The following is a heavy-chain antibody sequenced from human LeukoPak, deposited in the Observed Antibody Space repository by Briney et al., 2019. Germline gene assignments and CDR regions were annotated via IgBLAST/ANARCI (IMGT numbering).Heavy chain of an antibody. D-gene: IGHD2-2*01. Sequence: PRASVKVSCKASGYTFTSYDINWVRQATGQGLEWMGWMNPNSGNTGYAQKFQGRVTMTRNTSISTAYMELSSLRSEDTAVYYCARVQSAYCSSTSCYGGYFDYWGQGTLVTVSS. CDR1: GYTFTSYD. J-gene: IGHJ4*02. CDR2: MNPNSGNT. CDR3: ARVQSAYCSSTSCYGGYFDY. V-gene: IGHV1-8*01.